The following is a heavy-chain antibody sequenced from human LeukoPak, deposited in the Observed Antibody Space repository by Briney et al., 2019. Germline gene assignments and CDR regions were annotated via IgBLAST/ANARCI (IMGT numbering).Heavy chain of an antibody. Sequence: SVKVSCKASGGTFSSYAISWVRQAPGQGLEWMGRIIPILGIANYAQKFQGRVTITADKSTSTAYMELSSLRSEDTAVYYCARSQKNYYDSSGYSGGWGQGTLVTVSS. J-gene: IGHJ4*02. CDR3: ARSQKNYYDSSGYSGG. CDR2: IIPILGIA. D-gene: IGHD3-22*01. V-gene: IGHV1-69*04. CDR1: GGTFSSYA.